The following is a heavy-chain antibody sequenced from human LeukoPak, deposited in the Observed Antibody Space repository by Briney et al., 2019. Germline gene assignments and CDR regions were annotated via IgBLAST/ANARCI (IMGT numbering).Heavy chain of an antibody. Sequence: PGGSLRLSCAASGFTFSSYAMSWVRQAPRKGLEWVSAISGSGGSTYYADSVKGRFTISRDNSKNTLYLQMNSLRAEDTAVYYCAKHPSSWYIFDYWGQGTLVTVSS. D-gene: IGHD6-13*01. CDR1: GFTFSSYA. J-gene: IGHJ4*02. CDR2: ISGSGGST. V-gene: IGHV3-23*01. CDR3: AKHPSSWYIFDY.